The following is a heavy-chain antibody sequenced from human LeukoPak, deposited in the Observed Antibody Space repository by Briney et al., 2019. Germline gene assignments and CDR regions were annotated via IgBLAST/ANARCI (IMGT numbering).Heavy chain of an antibody. D-gene: IGHD4-23*01. CDR2: TSSSDPGT. J-gene: IGHJ4*02. Sequence: PGGSLRLSCAASGFPLSSYAMSWVRQASGKGLGWVSATSSSDPGTYYADSVRGRFTISRDNSKNTLYLQLNSLRVEDAGVYYCARRAGGYSHPYDYWGQGTLVTVSS. V-gene: IGHV3-23*01. CDR1: GFPLSSYA. CDR3: ARRAGGYSHPYDY.